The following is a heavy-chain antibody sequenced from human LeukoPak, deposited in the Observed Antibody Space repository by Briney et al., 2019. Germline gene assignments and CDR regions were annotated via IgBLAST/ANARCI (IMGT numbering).Heavy chain of an antibody. CDR1: GFTVSSNY. V-gene: IGHV3-53*01. J-gene: IGHJ4*02. CDR3: ARVRSYGTFDY. D-gene: IGHD5-18*01. CDR2: IYSGGST. Sequence: PGESLRLSCAASGFTVSSNYMSWVRQAPGKGLEWVSVIYSGGSTYYADSVKGRFTISRDNSKNTLYLQMNGLRAEDTAVYYCARVRSYGTFDYWGQGTLVTVSS.